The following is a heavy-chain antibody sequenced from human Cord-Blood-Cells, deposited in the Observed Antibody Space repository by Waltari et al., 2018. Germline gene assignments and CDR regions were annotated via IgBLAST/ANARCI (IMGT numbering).Heavy chain of an antibody. V-gene: IGHV4-59*08. D-gene: IGHD2-15*01. CDR3: ARRSGYCSGGSCYSETYYYYYMDV. CDR2: IYYSGST. Sequence: QVQLQESGPGLVKPSETLSLTCTVSGGSISSYYWSWIRQPPGKGLEWIGYIYYSGSTNYNPPLKSRVTISVDTSKNQFSLKLSSVTAADTAVYYCARRSGYCSGGSCYSETYYYYYMDVWGKGTTVTVSS. CDR1: GGSISSYY. J-gene: IGHJ6*03.